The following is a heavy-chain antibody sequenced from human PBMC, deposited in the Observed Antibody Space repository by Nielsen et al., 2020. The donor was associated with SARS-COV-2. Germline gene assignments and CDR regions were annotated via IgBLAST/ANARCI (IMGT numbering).Heavy chain of an antibody. D-gene: IGHD2/OR15-2a*01. CDR3: AKGVYGAMSPFDH. V-gene: IGHV3-9*01. J-gene: IGHJ4*02. CDR1: GFTFDDYA. CDR2: VTWNSGNL. Sequence: SLKISCAASGFTFDDYAMHWVRQAPGKGLEWVSGVTWNSGNLGYAASVRGRFTVSRDNANKVVYLQMNSLRPEDTALYYCAKGVYGAMSPFDHWGQGTLVAVSS.